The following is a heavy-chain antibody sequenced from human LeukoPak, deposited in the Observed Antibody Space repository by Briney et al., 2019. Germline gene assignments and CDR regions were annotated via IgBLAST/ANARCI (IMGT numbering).Heavy chain of an antibody. V-gene: IGHV3-64*01. CDR1: GFTFSSYA. Sequence: GGSLRLSCAASGFTFSSYAMHWVRQAPGKGLEYVSAINSNGGSTYYANSVKGRFTISRDNSKNTLYLQMGSLRAEDMAVYYCASGLGIAAAGEGYWGQGTLVTVSS. CDR2: INSNGGST. CDR3: ASGLGIAAAGEGY. D-gene: IGHD6-13*01. J-gene: IGHJ4*02.